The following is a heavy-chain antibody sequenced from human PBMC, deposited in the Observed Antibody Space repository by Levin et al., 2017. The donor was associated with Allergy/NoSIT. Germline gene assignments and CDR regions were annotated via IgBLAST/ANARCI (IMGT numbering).Heavy chain of an antibody. CDR1: GFTFSSYA. D-gene: IGHD3-16*01. V-gene: IGHV3-30-3*01. Sequence: GESLKISCAASGFTFSSYAMHWLRQAPGKGLEWVAVISYHGSTNYYADSVKGRFTISRDNSKNTLYLQMNSLRPEDTAVYYCARGKTGVWGPPDYGGQGTLVTVSS. CDR3: ARGKTGVWGPPDY. J-gene: IGHJ4*02. CDR2: ISYHGSTN.